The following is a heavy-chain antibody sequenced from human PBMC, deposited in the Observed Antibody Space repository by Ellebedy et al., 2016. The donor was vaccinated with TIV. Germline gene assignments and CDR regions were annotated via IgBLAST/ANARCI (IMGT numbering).Heavy chain of an antibody. CDR1: GGSLSGHY. CDR3: ASHRGNTFGPYDY. V-gene: IGHV4-34*01. D-gene: IGHD3-16*01. J-gene: IGHJ4*02. Sequence: MPSETLSLTCGIYGGSLSGHYWSWIRQSPGKGLQWIGEIKDSGSTNYNPSLKRRLTISIDTSRNQFSLKVNFVTAADTAVYYCASHRGNTFGPYDYWGQGTLVTVSP. CDR2: IKDSGST.